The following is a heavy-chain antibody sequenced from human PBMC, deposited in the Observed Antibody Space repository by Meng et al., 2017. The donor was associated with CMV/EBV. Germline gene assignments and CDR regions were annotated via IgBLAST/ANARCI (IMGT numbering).Heavy chain of an antibody. J-gene: IGHJ5*02. CDR3: ARGLVTYYDFWIGNHKTNWFDP. V-gene: IGHV3-48*03. D-gene: IGHD3-3*01. CDR2: ISSSGSTI. Sequence: GESLKISCAASGFTFSSYEMNWVRQAPGKGLEWVSYISSSGSTIYYADSVKGRFTISRDNAKNSLYLQMNSLRAEDTAVYYCARGLVTYYDFWIGNHKTNWFDPWAREPWSPSPQ. CDR1: GFTFSSYE.